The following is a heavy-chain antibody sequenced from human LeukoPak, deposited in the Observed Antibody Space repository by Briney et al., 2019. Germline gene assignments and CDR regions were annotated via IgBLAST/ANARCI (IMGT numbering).Heavy chain of an antibody. J-gene: IGHJ4*02. CDR3: ARETAGSTTGTTLAY. CDR1: GFTFSSYA. V-gene: IGHV3-30-3*01. CDR2: ISYDGSNK. Sequence: PGRSLRLSCAASGFTFSSYAMHWVRQAPGKGLEWVAVISYDGSNKYYADPVKGRFTISRDNSKNTLYLQMNSLRAEDTAVYYCARETAGSTTGTTLAYWGQGTLVTVSS. D-gene: IGHD1-1*01.